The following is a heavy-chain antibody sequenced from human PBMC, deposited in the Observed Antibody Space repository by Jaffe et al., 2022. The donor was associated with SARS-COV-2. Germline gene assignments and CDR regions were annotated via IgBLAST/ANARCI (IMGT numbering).Heavy chain of an antibody. CDR3: ARGTVTVAGIFDT. CDR2: IYYRGNT. Sequence: QVQLQESGPGLAKPSETLSLTCSVSGGSISGYYWSWIRQPPGKGLEWIAYIYYRGNTDYSPSLKSRATISLDTSKNQFSLKLTSLIAADTAVYYCARGTVTVAGIFDTWGQGSLVTVSS. J-gene: IGHJ4*02. D-gene: IGHD6-19*01. V-gene: IGHV4-59*01. CDR1: GGSISGYY.